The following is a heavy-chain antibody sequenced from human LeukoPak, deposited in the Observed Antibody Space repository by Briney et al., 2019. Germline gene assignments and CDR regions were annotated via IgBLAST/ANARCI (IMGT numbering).Heavy chain of an antibody. CDR3: ARWGSSPSGVGGLDY. J-gene: IGHJ4*02. V-gene: IGHV4-31*03. CDR1: GGSISSGGYY. CDR2: IFHSGSS. Sequence: SETLSLTCTVSGGSISSGGYYWSWIRQHPGKGLEWIGYIFHSGSSYYSPSLQSRVAISVDTSKNQFSLRLSSVTAADTAVYYCARWGSSPSGVGGLDYWGQGTLVTVSS. D-gene: IGHD2-2*01.